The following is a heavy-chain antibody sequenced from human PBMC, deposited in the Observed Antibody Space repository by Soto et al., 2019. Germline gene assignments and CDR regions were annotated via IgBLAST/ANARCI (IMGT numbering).Heavy chain of an antibody. CDR3: ARVSGSYYYGMDV. V-gene: IGHV4-4*02. J-gene: IGHJ6*02. CDR1: GGPISSSNW. D-gene: IGHD1-26*01. Sequence: QVQLQESGPGLVKLSGTLSLTCAVSGGPISSSNWWGWVGQPPGKGLEGIGEIYHSGSTNYTPSLKSRVTISVDKSKNQFSLKLSSVTAADTAVYYCARVSGSYYYGMDVWGQGTTVTVSS. CDR2: IYHSGST.